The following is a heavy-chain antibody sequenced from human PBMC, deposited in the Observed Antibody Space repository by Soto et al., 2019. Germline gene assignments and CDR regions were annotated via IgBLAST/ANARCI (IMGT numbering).Heavy chain of an antibody. CDR2: INHSGST. CDR3: ARGLANYYGSGSYYQRWDGYYGMDV. Sequence: PSETLSLTCGVYGGSFSGYDWSWIRQPPGKGLEWIGEINHSGSTNYNPSLKSRVTISVDTSKNQFSLKLSSVTAADTAVYYCARGLANYYGSGSYYQRWDGYYGMDVWGQGTTVTVSS. CDR1: GGSFSGYD. J-gene: IGHJ6*02. D-gene: IGHD3-10*01. V-gene: IGHV4-34*01.